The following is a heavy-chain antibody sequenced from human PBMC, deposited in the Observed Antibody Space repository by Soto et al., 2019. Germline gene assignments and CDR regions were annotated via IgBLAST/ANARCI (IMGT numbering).Heavy chain of an antibody. J-gene: IGHJ3*01. CDR1: GYLFSKYW. CDR3: ARRYGSGSHLNAFAF. Sequence: GESLKISCKGSGYLFSKYWIGWVRQLPGKGLEWMGIIYPGASDPRYSPSFQGQVTISADKSISAAYLQWSSLKASDTAMYYCARRYGSGSHLNAFAFWAPGTTVPVSS. D-gene: IGHD2-15*01. CDR2: IYPGASDP. V-gene: IGHV5-51*01.